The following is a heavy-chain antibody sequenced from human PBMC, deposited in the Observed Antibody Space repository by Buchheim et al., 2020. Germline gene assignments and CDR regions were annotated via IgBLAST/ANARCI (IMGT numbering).Heavy chain of an antibody. V-gene: IGHV3-30-3*01. CDR2: ISYDGSNK. Sequence: QVQLVESGGGVVQPGRSLRLSCAASGFIFSRYAMHWVRQAPGKGLEWVAVISYDGSNKYYADSVKGRCTISRKNSKNTLYLHLNSLRTEDTAVYYCATGPPQFDYWGQGTL. CDR1: GFIFSRYA. CDR3: ATGPPQFDY. J-gene: IGHJ4*02.